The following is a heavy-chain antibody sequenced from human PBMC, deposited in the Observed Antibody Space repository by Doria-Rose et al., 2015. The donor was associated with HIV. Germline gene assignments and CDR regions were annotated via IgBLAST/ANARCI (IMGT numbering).Heavy chain of an antibody. V-gene: IGHV3-9*01. CDR2: ISWDSGAK. J-gene: IGHJ6*03. CDR3: AKAPIIGPKYYFYMDV. D-gene: IGHD3-3*01. Sequence: VQLVQSGGGWVQPGRSLRLSCVGSGFSFESYAMHWVRLAPGKGLEWVAGISWDSGAKGNADSVEGRFTISRDNAKKSVYLEMRSLRPEDTAFYYCAKAPIIGPKYYFYMDVWGKGTSVTVSS. CDR1: GFSFESYA.